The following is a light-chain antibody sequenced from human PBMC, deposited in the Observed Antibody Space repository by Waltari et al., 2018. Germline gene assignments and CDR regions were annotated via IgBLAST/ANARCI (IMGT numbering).Light chain of an antibody. V-gene: IGLV1-44*01. J-gene: IGLJ3*02. CDR2: TNS. CDR3: AAWDDSLNGWV. Sequence: SGSSSNMGTNTVNWYQQLPGTAPKLLIYTNSQRPSGVPDRFSGSKSGTSASLAISGLQSEDEADYYCAAWDDSLNGWVFGGGTKLTVL. CDR1: SSNMGTNT.